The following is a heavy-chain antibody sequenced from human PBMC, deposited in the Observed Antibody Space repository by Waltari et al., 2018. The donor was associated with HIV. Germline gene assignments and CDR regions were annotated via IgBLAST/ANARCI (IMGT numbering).Heavy chain of an antibody. V-gene: IGHV1-18*01. CDR2: ISGYNGDT. D-gene: IGHD3-22*01. Sequence: QVQLVQSGAELRKPGASVMVSCRASGYTFTNYGSIWVRRAPGQGVEWMGWISGYNGDTKYAQKVRGRVTMTTDTSTSTAYLEMGSLRFDDTAVYYCARDHYYGSSGYYSDYWGQGTLVTVSS. J-gene: IGHJ4*02. CDR1: GYTFTNYG. CDR3: ARDHYYGSSGYYSDY.